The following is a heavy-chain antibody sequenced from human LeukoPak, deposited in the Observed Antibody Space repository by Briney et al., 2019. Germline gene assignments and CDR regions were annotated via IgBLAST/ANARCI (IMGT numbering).Heavy chain of an antibody. CDR3: ARQTPETLDY. J-gene: IGHJ4*02. CDR2: IYHSGST. Sequence: SETLSLTCAVSGYSISSGYYWGWIRQPPGKGLEWIGSIYHSGSTYYNPSLKSRVTISVDTSKNQFSLKLSSVTAADTAVYYCARQTPETLDYWSQGTLVTVSS. CDR1: GYSISSGYY. V-gene: IGHV4-38-2*01.